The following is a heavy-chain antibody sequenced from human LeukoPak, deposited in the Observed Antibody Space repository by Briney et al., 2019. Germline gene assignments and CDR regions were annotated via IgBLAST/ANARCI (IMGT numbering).Heavy chain of an antibody. V-gene: IGHV1-2*02. CDR3: ARDSSGYYYFDY. CDR2: INPNSGGT. D-gene: IGHD3-22*01. Sequence: ASVKVSCEASGYTFTGYYMHWVRQAPGQGLEWMGWINPNSGGTNYAQKFQGRVTMTRDTSISTAYMELSRLRSDDTAVYYCARDSSGYYYFDYWGQGTLVTVSS. CDR1: GYTFTGYY. J-gene: IGHJ4*02.